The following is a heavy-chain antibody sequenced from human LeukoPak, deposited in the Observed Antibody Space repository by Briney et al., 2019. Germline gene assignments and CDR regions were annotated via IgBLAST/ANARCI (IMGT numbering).Heavy chain of an antibody. CDR3: ARVVESIGVFDY. V-gene: IGHV3-66*01. Sequence: LVSVIYSGGSTYYADSVKGRFTISRDNSKNTLYLQMNSLRAEDTAVYYCARVVESIGVFDYWGQGTLVTVSS. CDR2: IYSGGST. J-gene: IGHJ4*02. D-gene: IGHD3-16*01.